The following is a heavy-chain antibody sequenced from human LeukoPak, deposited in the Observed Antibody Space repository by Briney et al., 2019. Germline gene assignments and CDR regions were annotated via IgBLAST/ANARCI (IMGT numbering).Heavy chain of an antibody. J-gene: IGHJ4*02. CDR2: ISAYNGNT. V-gene: IGHV1-18*01. Sequence: GASVKVSCKASGYTFTSYGISWVRQAPGQGLEWMGWISAYNGNTNYAQKLQGRVTMTEDTSTDTAYMELSSLRSEDTAVYYCRFFRSGYYGGTGYWGQGTLVTVSS. CDR3: RFFRSGYYGGTGY. D-gene: IGHD3-22*01. CDR1: GYTFTSYG.